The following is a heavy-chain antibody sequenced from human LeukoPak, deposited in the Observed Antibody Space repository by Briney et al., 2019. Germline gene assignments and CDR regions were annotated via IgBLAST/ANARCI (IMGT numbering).Heavy chain of an antibody. CDR2: INWNGGST. CDR3: ARTYYYGSGSYYPFDY. V-gene: IGHV3-20*01. D-gene: IGHD3-10*01. CDR1: GFTFSSYW. Sequence: GGSLRLSCAASGFTFSSYWMSWVRQAPGKGLEWVSGINWNGGSTGYADSVKGRFTISRDNAKNSLYLQMNSLRAEDTALYHCARTYYYGSGSYYPFDYWGQGTLVTVSS. J-gene: IGHJ4*02.